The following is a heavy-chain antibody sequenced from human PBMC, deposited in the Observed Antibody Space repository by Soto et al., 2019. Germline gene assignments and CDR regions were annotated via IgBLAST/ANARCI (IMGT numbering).Heavy chain of an antibody. J-gene: IGHJ5*02. CDR1: GDSVSSNTAS. CDR2: TYFRSKWYN. CDR3: AKGDNLGPKTGYAFDP. D-gene: IGHD5-12*01. V-gene: IGHV6-1*01. Sequence: SQTLSLPCAISGDSVSSNTASWNWIRQSPSRGLEWLGRTYFRSKWYNDYAVSVKSRIIINPDTSNNQFSLQLNSVTPEDTAVYFGAKGDNLGPKTGYAFDPWGQGIMVTV.